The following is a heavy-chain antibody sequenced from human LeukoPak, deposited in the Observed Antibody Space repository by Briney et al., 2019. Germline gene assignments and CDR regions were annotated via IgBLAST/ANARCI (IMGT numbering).Heavy chain of an antibody. CDR2: IYSGGST. D-gene: IGHD2-2*02. Sequence: PGGSLRLSCAASGFTVSSNYMSWVRQAPGKGLEWVSVIYSGGSTYYADSVKGRFTISRDNSKNTLYLQMNSLRAEDTAVYYCAQSLDVVVPAAIGKWGQGTLVTVSS. CDR3: AQSLDVVVPAAIGK. J-gene: IGHJ4*02. CDR1: GFTVSSNY. V-gene: IGHV3-53*01.